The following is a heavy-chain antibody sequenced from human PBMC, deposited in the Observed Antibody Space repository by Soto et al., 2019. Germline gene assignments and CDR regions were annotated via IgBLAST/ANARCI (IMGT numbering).Heavy chain of an antibody. CDR3: VYLSAKDCYDFGIDF. D-gene: IGHD2-8*01. CDR2: ISAYNGNT. Sequence: ASVKVPCKASVYTFTSYGIRWVRPAPAQGLEGMGWISAYNGNTSDAQKHQGRVTMTADTSTSTAYMELRSLRSDVTAVYYGVYLSAKDCYDFGIDFWGQGTTVTVSS. J-gene: IGHJ6*02. CDR1: VYTFTSYG. V-gene: IGHV1-18*01.